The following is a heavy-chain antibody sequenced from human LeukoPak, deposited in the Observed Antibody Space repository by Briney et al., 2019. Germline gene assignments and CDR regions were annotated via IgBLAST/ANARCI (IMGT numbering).Heavy chain of an antibody. D-gene: IGHD3-10*01. V-gene: IGHV3-48*03. Sequence: GGSLRLSCAASGFTFSSYEMNWVRQAPGKGLEWVSYISSSGSTVYYADSVKGRFTISRDNAKSSLYLQMNSLRAEDTAVYYCARDFQYYYGSGSYYYGMDVWGQGTTDTVSS. CDR3: ARDFQYYYGSGSYYYGMDV. J-gene: IGHJ6*02. CDR1: GFTFSSYE. CDR2: ISSSGSTV.